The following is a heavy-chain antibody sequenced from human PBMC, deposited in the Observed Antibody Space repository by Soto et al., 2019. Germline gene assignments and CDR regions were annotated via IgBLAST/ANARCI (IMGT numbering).Heavy chain of an antibody. CDR1: GGSIIGSY. D-gene: IGHD6-19*01. Sequence: SETLSLTCSVSGGSIIGSYWSWSRQSPGKGLEWLGYVYYTGSTNYSPSLRSRVSISVDTSKNEFSLRLSSATAADTAVYFCARSVAVPGAHIDYWGQGTQVTVSS. CDR2: VYYTGST. J-gene: IGHJ4*02. CDR3: ARSVAVPGAHIDY. V-gene: IGHV4-59*01.